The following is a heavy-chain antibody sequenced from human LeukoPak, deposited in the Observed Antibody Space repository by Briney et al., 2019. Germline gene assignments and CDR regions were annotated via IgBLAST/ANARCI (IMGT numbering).Heavy chain of an antibody. D-gene: IGHD2-15*01. V-gene: IGHV3-7*01. Sequence: GGSLRLSCAPSGFTFSRYWMNWVRQAPGKGLEWVANINEDGSEEYYVDSVRGRFTIARDNAKNSLYLQMNSLRAEDTAVYYCARAGDGTAARDYWGQGTLVTVSS. CDR2: INEDGSEE. CDR3: ARAGDGTAARDY. CDR1: GFTFSRYW. J-gene: IGHJ4*02.